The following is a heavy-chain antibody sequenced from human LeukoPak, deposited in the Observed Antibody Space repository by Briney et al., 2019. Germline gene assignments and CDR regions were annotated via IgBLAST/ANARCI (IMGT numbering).Heavy chain of an antibody. CDR3: ARMGCGSYPNYFDY. CDR2: IDWDTDK. D-gene: IGHD1-26*01. J-gene: IGHJ4*02. CDR1: GFSLTTSGMC. V-gene: IGHV2-70*11. Sequence: ESGPTLVNPTQTLTLTCTFSGFSLTTSGMCVSWIRQPPGKALEWLARIDWDTDKYYSTSLKTRLTISKDTSKNQVVLTMTHMDPVDTASYFCARMGCGSYPNYFDYWGQGILVTVSS.